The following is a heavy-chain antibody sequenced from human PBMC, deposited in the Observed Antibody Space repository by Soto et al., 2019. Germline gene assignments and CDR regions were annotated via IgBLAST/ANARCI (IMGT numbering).Heavy chain of an antibody. V-gene: IGHV3-7*03. CDR3: ARTGTTSYYYYGMDV. J-gene: IGHJ6*02. Sequence: GGSLRLSCAASGFTFSSYWMTWVRQAPGKGLEWVANIKQDGSEKYYVDSVKGRSTISRDNAKKSLYLQMNSLRAEDTAVYYCARTGTTSYYYYGMDVWGQGTTVTVSS. CDR1: GFTFSSYW. D-gene: IGHD1-7*01. CDR2: IKQDGSEK.